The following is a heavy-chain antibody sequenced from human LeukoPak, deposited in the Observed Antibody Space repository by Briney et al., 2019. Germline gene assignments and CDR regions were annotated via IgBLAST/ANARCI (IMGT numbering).Heavy chain of an antibody. V-gene: IGHV4-38-2*01. CDR3: ARQVVVACYGY. CDR2: IYHSGST. Sequence: SETLSLTCAVSGYSISSGYYCGWIRQPPGKGLEWIGSIYHSGSTYYNPSLKSRVTISVDTSKNQFSLKLSSVTAADTAVYYCARQVVVACYGYWGQGTLVTVSS. D-gene: IGHD2-15*01. J-gene: IGHJ4*02. CDR1: GYSISSGYY.